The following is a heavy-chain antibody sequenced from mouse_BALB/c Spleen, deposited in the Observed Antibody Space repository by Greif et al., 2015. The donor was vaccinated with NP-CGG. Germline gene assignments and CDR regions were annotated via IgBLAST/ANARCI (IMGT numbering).Heavy chain of an antibody. CDR1: GFTFSSYT. Sequence: DVMLVESGGGLVKPGGSLKLSCAASGFTFSSYTMSWVRQTPEKRLEWVATISSGGSYTYYPDSVKGRFTISRDNAKNTLYLQMSSLKSEDTAMYYCTRGGDRYAMDYWGQGTSVTVSS. V-gene: IGHV5-6-4*01. J-gene: IGHJ4*01. CDR3: TRGGDRYAMDY. CDR2: ISSGGSYT.